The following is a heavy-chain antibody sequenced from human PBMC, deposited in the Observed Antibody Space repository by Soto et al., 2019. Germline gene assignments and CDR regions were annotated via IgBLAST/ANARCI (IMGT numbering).Heavy chain of an antibody. CDR2: INHSGST. Sequence: SETLSLTCTVYGESFSGYYWSWIRQPPGKGLEWIGEINHSGSTNYNPSLKSRVTISVDTSKNQFSLKLSSVTAADTAVYYCARGIMVRGVNNYYYGMDVWGQGTTVT. J-gene: IGHJ6*02. CDR3: ARGIMVRGVNNYYYGMDV. D-gene: IGHD3-10*01. CDR1: GESFSGYY. V-gene: IGHV4-34*01.